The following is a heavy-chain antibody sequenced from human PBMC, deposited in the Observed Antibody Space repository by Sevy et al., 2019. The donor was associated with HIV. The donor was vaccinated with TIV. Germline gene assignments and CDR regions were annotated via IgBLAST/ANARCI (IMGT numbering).Heavy chain of an antibody. V-gene: IGHV3-23*01. CDR1: GFLFGTHA. J-gene: IGHJ4*02. D-gene: IGHD3-9*01. CDR3: TKDAGWPL. CDR2: ITSSASTT. Sequence: GGSLRLSCAASGFLFGTHAMSWVRQAPGKGLEWVSGITSSASTTYYADSVKGRFTTSRDNSKNTLYLQMNNLRAEDTAVYYCTKDAGWPLWGQGTLATVSS.